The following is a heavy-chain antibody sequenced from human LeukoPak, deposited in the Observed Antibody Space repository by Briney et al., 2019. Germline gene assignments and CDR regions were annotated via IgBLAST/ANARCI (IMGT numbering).Heavy chain of an antibody. Sequence: GGSLRLSCSASGFTFSNYDMHWVRQEKGKGLERVSSIGTGGHTYYAPSVKGRFTISRENAKNSLYLQMNSLGAGDTAIYYCTRGGLEAPCDVWGQGTMVAVSS. CDR2: IGTGGHT. CDR1: GFTFSNYD. V-gene: IGHV3-13*01. CDR3: TRGGLEAPCDV. D-gene: IGHD5-24*01. J-gene: IGHJ3*01.